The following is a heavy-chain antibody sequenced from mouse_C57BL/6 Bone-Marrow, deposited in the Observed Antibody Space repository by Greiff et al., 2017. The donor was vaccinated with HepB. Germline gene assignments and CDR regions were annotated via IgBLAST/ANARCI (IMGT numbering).Heavy chain of an antibody. CDR2: IDPNSGGT. D-gene: IGHD2-3*01. Sequence: QVQLQQPGAELVKPGASVKLSCKASGYTFTSYWMHWVKQRPGRGLEWIGRIDPNSGGTKYNEKFKSKATLTVDKPSSTAYMQLSSLTSEDSAVYYCASGWLPLYYYAMDYWGQGTSVTVSS. J-gene: IGHJ4*01. CDR1: GYTFTSYW. V-gene: IGHV1-72*01. CDR3: ASGWLPLYYYAMDY.